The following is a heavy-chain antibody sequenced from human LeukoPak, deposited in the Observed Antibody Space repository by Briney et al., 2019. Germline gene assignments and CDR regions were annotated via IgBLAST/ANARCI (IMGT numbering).Heavy chain of an antibody. Sequence: ASVKVSCKASGYTFTGYYMHWVRQAPGQGLEWMGWINPNSGGTNYAQKFQSRVTMTRDTSISTAYMELSRLRSDDTAVYYCARARDIVVVVAATPLPDYGMDVWGQGTTVTVSS. CDR3: ARARDIVVVVAATPLPDYGMDV. CDR1: GYTFTGYY. J-gene: IGHJ6*02. V-gene: IGHV1-2*02. CDR2: INPNSGGT. D-gene: IGHD2-15*01.